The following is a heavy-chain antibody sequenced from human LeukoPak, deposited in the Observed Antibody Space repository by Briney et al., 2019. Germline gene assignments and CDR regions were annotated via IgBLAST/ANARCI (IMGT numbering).Heavy chain of an antibody. D-gene: IGHD6-13*01. J-gene: IGHJ5*02. CDR1: GGTFSSYA. Sequence: GSSVKVSRKASGGTFSSYAISWVRQAPGQGLEWMGGIIPIFGTANYAQKFQGRVTITADKSTSTAYMELSSLRSEDTAVYYCASLGIAAAGTSYGWFDPWGQGTLVTVSS. CDR2: IIPIFGTA. CDR3: ASLGIAAAGTSYGWFDP. V-gene: IGHV1-69*06.